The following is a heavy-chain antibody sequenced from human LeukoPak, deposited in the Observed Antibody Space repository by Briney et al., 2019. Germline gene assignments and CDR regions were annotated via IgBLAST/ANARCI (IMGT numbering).Heavy chain of an antibody. CDR1: GYAFTSYG. V-gene: IGHV1-18*01. D-gene: IGHD1-26*01. J-gene: IGHJ4*02. CDR2: ISANGGNT. CDR3: ARDYVATGSYSSGERVY. Sequence: GASVKVSCTASGYAFTSYGITWVRQAPGQGLEWMGWISANGGNTDYTQNLQGRVTMTTDTSTSTAYMELKSLRSDDTAVYYCARDYVATGSYSSGERVYWGQGTLVTVSS.